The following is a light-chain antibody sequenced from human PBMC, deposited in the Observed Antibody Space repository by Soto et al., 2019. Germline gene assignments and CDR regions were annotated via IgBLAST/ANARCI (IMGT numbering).Light chain of an antibody. Sequence: DIQMTQSPPTLSASVGDRVTITCRASQPISSWLAWYHQKPGKAPKLLIYDASNLESGVPSRFSGSGSGTEFTLTISSLQPEDFGIYYCQPYEKYWTFGQGTKVEIK. CDR1: QPISSW. J-gene: IGKJ1*01. CDR2: DAS. V-gene: IGKV1-5*01. CDR3: QPYEKYWT.